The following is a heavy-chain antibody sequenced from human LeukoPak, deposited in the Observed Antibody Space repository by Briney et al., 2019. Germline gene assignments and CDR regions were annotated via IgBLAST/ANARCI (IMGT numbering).Heavy chain of an antibody. D-gene: IGHD2-15*01. V-gene: IGHV4-59*08. CDR3: ARHRNSGGTDAFDI. CDR1: VGSISSYY. Sequence: PSETPSLTSTVSVGSISSYYWSWIRQPPGEGLEWIGYFYYSGSTNYNPSLKSRVTISVDTSKNQFSLKLSSVTAADTAVYYCARHRNSGGTDAFDIWGQGTMVTVSS. CDR2: FYYSGST. J-gene: IGHJ3*02.